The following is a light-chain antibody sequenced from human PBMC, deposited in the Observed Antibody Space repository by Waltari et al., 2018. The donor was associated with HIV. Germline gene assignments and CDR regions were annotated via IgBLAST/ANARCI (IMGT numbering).Light chain of an antibody. CDR1: QSLSSNY. J-gene: IGKJ2*01. CDR2: DAS. V-gene: IGKV3D-20*01. Sequence: ELVLTQSPAALSLSPGERATLSCGASQSLSSNYLAWYQQKPGLAPRRIIYDASNRATGIPDRFSGSGSGTDFTLTISRVEPEDFAVYYCQQYDSALWTFGQGTKLEIK. CDR3: QQYDSALWT.